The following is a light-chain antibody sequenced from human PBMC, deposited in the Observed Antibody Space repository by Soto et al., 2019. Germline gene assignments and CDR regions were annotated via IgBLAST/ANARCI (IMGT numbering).Light chain of an antibody. CDR3: QHSYSMPIA. V-gene: IGKV1-39*01. Sequence: DIQMTQSASSRSSSVVYVFTITCLASQNIIRHLNWYQHKPGRAPRLLIYAASTLQSGVPSRFTGSGSGTEFTLTISGLQPEDFATYYCQHSYSMPIAFGQGTRLEIK. CDR2: AAS. J-gene: IGKJ5*01. CDR1: QNIIRH.